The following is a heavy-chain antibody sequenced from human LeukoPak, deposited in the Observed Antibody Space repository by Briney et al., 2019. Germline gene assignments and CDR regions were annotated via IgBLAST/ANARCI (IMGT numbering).Heavy chain of an antibody. CDR3: ARVDGYCSGGSCAYGMDV. CDR2: INHSGST. V-gene: IGHV4-34*01. CDR1: GGSFSGYY. D-gene: IGHD2-15*01. J-gene: IGHJ6*02. Sequence: SETLSLTCAVYGGSFSGYYWSWIRQPPGKGLEWIGEINHSGSTNYNPSLKSRVTISVDTSKNQFSLKLSSVTAADTAMYYCARVDGYCSGGSCAYGMDVWGQGTTVTVSS.